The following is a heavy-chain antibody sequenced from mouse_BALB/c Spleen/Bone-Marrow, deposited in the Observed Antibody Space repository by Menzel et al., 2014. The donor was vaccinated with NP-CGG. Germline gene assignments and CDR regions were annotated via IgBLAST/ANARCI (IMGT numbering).Heavy chain of an antibody. Sequence: EVQLVESGGSLVKPGGALKLSCAASGFTFSSYAMSWVRQSPEKRLEWVAEISSGGSYTYYPDTVTGRFTISRDNAKNTLYLEMSSLRSEDTAMYYGAREGDDGQMAYWGHRPSGT. CDR1: GFTFSSYA. J-gene: IGHJ4*01. D-gene: IGHD2-2*01. V-gene: IGHV5-9-4*01. CDR3: AREGDDGQMAY. CDR2: ISSGGSYT.